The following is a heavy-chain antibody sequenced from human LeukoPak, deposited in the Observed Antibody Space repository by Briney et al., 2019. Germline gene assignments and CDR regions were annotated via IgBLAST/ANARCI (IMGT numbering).Heavy chain of an antibody. V-gene: IGHV4-59*01. J-gene: IGHJ2*01. CDR1: GRSIRSYY. D-gene: IGHD6-13*01. Sequence: SETLSLTCTVSGRSIRSYYWSWIRQPPGKGLEWIGYIYYSGSTNYNPSLKSRVPISVDPTKNQFSLKLSSVTAADTAVYYCARVYYSNSYDYWYFDLWGRGTLVTVSS. CDR2: IYYSGST. CDR3: ARVYYSNSYDYWYFDL.